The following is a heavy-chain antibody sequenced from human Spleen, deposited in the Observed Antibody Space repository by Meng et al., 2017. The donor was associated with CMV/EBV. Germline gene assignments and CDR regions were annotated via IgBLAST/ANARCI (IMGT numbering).Heavy chain of an antibody. J-gene: IGHJ5*02. CDR2: IYYSGST. D-gene: IGHD6-6*01. CDR3: AREGSSNWFDP. Sequence: CTVSVCSISSGGYSWSWFRQHPGKGLEWIGYIYYSGSTYYNPSLKSRVTISVDTSKNQFSLNLSSVTAADTAVYYCAREGSSNWFDPWGQGTLVTVSS. V-gene: IGHV4-31*03. CDR1: VCSISSGGYS.